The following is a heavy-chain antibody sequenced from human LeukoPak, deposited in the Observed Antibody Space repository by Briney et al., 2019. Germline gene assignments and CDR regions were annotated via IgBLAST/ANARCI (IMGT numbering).Heavy chain of an antibody. J-gene: IGHJ4*02. D-gene: IGHD6-6*01. CDR3: ARAPAAARPYYFDY. CDR1: GFTFSSHW. Sequence: GGSLRLSCAASGFTFSSHWMSWVRQAPGKGLEWVAKIKQDGSEKYYADSVKGRFTISRDNAKNSLYLQMNSLRPEDTAVYYCARAPAAARPYYFDYWGQGTLVTVSS. V-gene: IGHV3-7*01. CDR2: IKQDGSEK.